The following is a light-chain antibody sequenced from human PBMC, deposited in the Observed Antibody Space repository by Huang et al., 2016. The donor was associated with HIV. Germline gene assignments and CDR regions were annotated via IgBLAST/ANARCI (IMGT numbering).Light chain of an antibody. Sequence: EIVLTQSPGTLSLSPGGRATLSCKASQTVSDSYLAWYQQKPGQAPRLLIYGASNRATGIPDRFSGSGSGTDFTLTINRLEPEDFAVYYCQQYGTSPLTFGPGTKVDMK. CDR2: GAS. CDR1: QTVSDSY. J-gene: IGKJ3*01. CDR3: QQYGTSPLT. V-gene: IGKV3-20*01.